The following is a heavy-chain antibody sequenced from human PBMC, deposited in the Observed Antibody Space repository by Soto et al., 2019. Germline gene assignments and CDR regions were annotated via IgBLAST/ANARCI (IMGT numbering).Heavy chain of an antibody. CDR2: ITGSGGST. Sequence: EVQLLESGGGLVQPGGSLRLSCAASGFTFSSYAMTWVRQAAGKGLEWVSTITGSGGSTHYADSVKGRFTISRDNSKNTVYLQLNSLRAEDTAVYYCAKGNHFDYWGQGTLVTVSS. CDR1: GFTFSSYA. J-gene: IGHJ4*02. CDR3: AKGNHFDY. D-gene: IGHD4-4*01. V-gene: IGHV3-23*01.